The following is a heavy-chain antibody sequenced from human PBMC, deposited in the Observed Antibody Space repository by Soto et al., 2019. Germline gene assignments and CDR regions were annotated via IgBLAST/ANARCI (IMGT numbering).Heavy chain of an antibody. CDR1: GFTFSSYA. CDR2: ISGSGGST. V-gene: IGHV3-23*01. Sequence: GGSLRLSCAASGFTFSSYAMSWVRQAPGKGLEWVSAISGSGGSTYYADSVKGRFTISRDNSKNTLYLQMNSLRAEDTAVYYCAKSKGPKYSSSWYYFDYWGQGTLVTVSS. J-gene: IGHJ4*02. D-gene: IGHD6-13*01. CDR3: AKSKGPKYSSSWYYFDY.